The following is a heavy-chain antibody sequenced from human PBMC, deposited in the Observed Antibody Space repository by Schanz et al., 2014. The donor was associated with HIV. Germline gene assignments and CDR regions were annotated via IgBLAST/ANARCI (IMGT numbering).Heavy chain of an antibody. J-gene: IGHJ4*02. CDR3: GRGPWAGSGSYPLDY. D-gene: IGHD3-10*01. CDR2: INHSGNT. V-gene: IGHV4-34*01. Sequence: QVLLHQWGAGLLKPSETLSLTCAVYGGSFRGFYWNWIRQAPGKGLEWIGEINHSGNTYKKPSLKSRVTISVDTSKNQFSLTLTSVTAADTAVYFCGRGPWAGSGSYPLDYWGQGTLVTVSS. CDR1: GGSFRGFY.